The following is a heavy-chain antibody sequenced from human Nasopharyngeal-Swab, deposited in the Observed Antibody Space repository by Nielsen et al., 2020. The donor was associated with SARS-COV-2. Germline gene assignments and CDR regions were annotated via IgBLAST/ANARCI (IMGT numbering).Heavy chain of an antibody. Sequence: GESLKISCAASGFTFSSYWMSWVRRAPGKGPEWVSSISGSGDFIYNADSLRGRFTISRDNAKNSLFLQMENLRAEDTAVYYCARDLERSPMVQGADYWGQGTLVTVSS. J-gene: IGHJ4*02. D-gene: IGHD3-10*01. CDR3: ARDLERSPMVQGADY. V-gene: IGHV3-21*01. CDR1: GFTFSSYW. CDR2: ISGSGDFI.